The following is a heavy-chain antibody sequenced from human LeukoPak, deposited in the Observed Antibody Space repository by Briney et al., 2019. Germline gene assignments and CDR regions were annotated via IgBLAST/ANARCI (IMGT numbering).Heavy chain of an antibody. V-gene: IGHV4-59*08. CDR2: TYYSGST. D-gene: IGHD1-26*01. J-gene: IGHJ4*02. CDR3: ATHIGGGSFDY. Sequence: PSETLSLTCTVSGGSISSYYWSWIRQPPGKGLEWIGYTYYSGSTNYNPSLKSRVTISVDTSKNQFSLKLSSVTAADTAVYYCATHIGGGSFDYWGQGTLVTVSS. CDR1: GGSISSYY.